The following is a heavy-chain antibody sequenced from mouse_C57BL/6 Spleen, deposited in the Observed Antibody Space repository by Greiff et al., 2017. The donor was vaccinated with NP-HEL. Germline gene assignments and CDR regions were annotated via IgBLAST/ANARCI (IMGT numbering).Heavy chain of an antibody. Sequence: QVQLQQPGAELVKPGASVKLSCKASGYTFTSYWMQWVKQRPGQGLEWIGEIDPSDSYTNYNQKFKGKATLTVDTSSSTAYMQLSSLTSEDAAVEYWARGDYGSPDDGGQGTTLTVAS. CDR1: GYTFTSYW. J-gene: IGHJ2*01. V-gene: IGHV1-50*01. CDR3: ARGDYGSPDD. CDR2: IDPSDSYT. D-gene: IGHD1-1*01.